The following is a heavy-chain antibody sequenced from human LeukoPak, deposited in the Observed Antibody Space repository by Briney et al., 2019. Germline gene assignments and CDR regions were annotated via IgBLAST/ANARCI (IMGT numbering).Heavy chain of an antibody. CDR3: ARLVTFYDFWSGYYLDYGMDV. D-gene: IGHD3-3*01. Sequence: PSETLSLTCTVSGGSISSYYWSWIRQPPGKGLEWMGYIYYSGSTNYNPSLKSRVTISVDTSKYQFSLKLSSVTAADTAVYYCARLVTFYDFWSGYYLDYGMDVWGQGTTVTVSS. V-gene: IGHV4-59*08. CDR1: GGSISSYY. CDR2: IYYSGST. J-gene: IGHJ6*02.